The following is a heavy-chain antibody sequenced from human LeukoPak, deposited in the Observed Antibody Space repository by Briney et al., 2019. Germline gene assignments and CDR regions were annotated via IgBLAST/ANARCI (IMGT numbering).Heavy chain of an antibody. CDR2: IYASGTT. Sequence: SETLSLTCTVSGGSISSGSYYWSWIRQPAGKGLEWIGRIYASGTTNYSPSLKSRVTISVDTSKNQFSLKLSSVTAADTAVYYCARGTVTTVAVYYYGMDVWGQGTTVTVSS. CDR3: ARGTVTTVAVYYYGMDV. CDR1: GGSISSGSYY. D-gene: IGHD4-17*01. J-gene: IGHJ6*02. V-gene: IGHV4-61*02.